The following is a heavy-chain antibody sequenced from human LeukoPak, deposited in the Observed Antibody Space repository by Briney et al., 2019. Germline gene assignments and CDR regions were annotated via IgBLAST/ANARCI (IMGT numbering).Heavy chain of an antibody. CDR2: ISWNSGGI. Sequence: GGSLRLSCAASGFTFDEYGMHWVRQAPGKGLEWVSGISWNSGGIGYADSVKGRFTISRDNSKNTLYLQMNSLRAEDTAVYYCVKVAGYSSSWFFDYWGQGTLVTVSS. CDR3: VKVAGYSSSWFFDY. J-gene: IGHJ4*02. CDR1: GFTFDEYG. D-gene: IGHD6-13*01. V-gene: IGHV3-9*01.